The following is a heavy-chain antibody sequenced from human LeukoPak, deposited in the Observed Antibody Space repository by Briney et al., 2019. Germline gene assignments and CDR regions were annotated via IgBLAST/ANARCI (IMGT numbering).Heavy chain of an antibody. Sequence: KPSETLSLTCTVSGGSISSSSYYWGWIRQPPGKGLEWIGSIYYSGSTYYNPSLKSRVTISVDTSKNQFSLKLSSVTAADTAVYYCARGDCSGGSCYLFDYWGQGALATVSS. CDR1: GGSISSSSYY. D-gene: IGHD2-15*01. J-gene: IGHJ4*02. V-gene: IGHV4-39*01. CDR2: IYYSGST. CDR3: ARGDCSGGSCYLFDY.